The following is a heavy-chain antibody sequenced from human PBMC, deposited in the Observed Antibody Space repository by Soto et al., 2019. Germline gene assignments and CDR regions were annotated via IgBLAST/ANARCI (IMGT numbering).Heavy chain of an antibody. Sequence: QVPLVQSGAEVKKPGSSVKVSCKASGGTFSSYAISWVRQAPGQGLEWMGGIIPIFGTANYAQKFQGRVTITADECTSTAYMGLSSLRSEDTAVYYCARPATIVVVPAAIHTPFDYWGQGTLVTVSS. CDR1: GGTFSSYA. CDR2: IIPIFGTA. J-gene: IGHJ4*02. V-gene: IGHV1-69*01. CDR3: ARPATIVVVPAAIHTPFDY. D-gene: IGHD2-2*01.